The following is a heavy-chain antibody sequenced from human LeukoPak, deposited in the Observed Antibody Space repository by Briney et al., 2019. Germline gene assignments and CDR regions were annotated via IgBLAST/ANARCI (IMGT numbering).Heavy chain of an antibody. D-gene: IGHD3-22*01. CDR2: IYHSGST. V-gene: IGHV4-30-2*01. Sequence: PSQTLSLTCAVSGGSISSGGYSWSWIRQPPGKGLEWIGYIYHSGSTYYNPSLKSRVTISVDRSKNQFSLKLNSVTAADTAVYYCARGRFYDNSGYYCDYWGQGTLVTVSS. CDR3: ARGRFYDNSGYYCDY. CDR1: GGSISSGGYS. J-gene: IGHJ4*02.